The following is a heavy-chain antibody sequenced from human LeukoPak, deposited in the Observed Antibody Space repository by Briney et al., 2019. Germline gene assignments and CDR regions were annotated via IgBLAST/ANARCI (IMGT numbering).Heavy chain of an antibody. J-gene: IGHJ2*01. CDR1: GGSISSSNW. D-gene: IGHD3-22*01. CDR3: ALSSGYYGSYWYFDL. CDR2: IYHSGST. V-gene: IGHV4-4*02. Sequence: PSQTLSLTCAVSGGSISSSNWWSWVRQPPGKGLEWIGEIYHSGSTNYNPSLKSRVTISVDKSKNQFSLKLSSVTAADTAVYYCALSSGYYGSYWYFDLWGRGTLVTVSS.